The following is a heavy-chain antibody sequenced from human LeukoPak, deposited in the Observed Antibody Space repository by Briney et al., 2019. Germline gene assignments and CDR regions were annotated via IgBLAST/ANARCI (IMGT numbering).Heavy chain of an antibody. CDR2: FSSLVRII. CDR1: GVTLSDHS. V-gene: IGHV3-11*01. J-gene: IGHJ5*02. Sequence: RPSLRPSCALSGVTLSDHSMVWIRQAPRKCLDVVSYFSSLVRIIYYADSVKGRFTLSTDNAKNSVYLQMNSLRAEDAAVYYCAKSRIGMITFNLWGQGTVVTVSS. CDR3: AKSRIGMITFNL. D-gene: IGHD3-16*01.